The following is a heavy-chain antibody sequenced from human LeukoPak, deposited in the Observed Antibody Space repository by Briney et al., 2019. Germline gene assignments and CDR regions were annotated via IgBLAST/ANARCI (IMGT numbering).Heavy chain of an antibody. Sequence: ASVKVSCKAAGYTFTGYYMFWVRQAPGQGLEWMGRTNPNSGGTNYAQKFQGRVTMTRDTSISTAYMELSRLRSDDTAVYHCARGYCSGGSCYSVENWFDPWGQGTLVTVSS. CDR3: ARGYCSGGSCYSVENWFDP. CDR2: TNPNSGGT. CDR1: GYTFTGYY. V-gene: IGHV1-2*06. J-gene: IGHJ5*02. D-gene: IGHD2-15*01.